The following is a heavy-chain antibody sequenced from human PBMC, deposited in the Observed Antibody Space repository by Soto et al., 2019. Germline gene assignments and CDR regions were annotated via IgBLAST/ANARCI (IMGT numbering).Heavy chain of an antibody. Sequence: QVQLVQSGAEVKKPGSSVKVSCKASGGTFSSYAISWVRQAPGQGLEWMGGIITIFGTANYAQKFQGRVTITADESTSTAYMELSSLRSEDTAVYYCARGGYYYDSSGYSTHFQHWGQGTLVTVSS. V-gene: IGHV1-69*01. D-gene: IGHD3-22*01. CDR2: IITIFGTA. J-gene: IGHJ1*01. CDR3: ARGGYYYDSSGYSTHFQH. CDR1: GGTFSSYA.